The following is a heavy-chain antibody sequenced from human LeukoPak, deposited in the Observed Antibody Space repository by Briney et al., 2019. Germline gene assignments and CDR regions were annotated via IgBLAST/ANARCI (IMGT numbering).Heavy chain of an antibody. D-gene: IGHD3-16*01. V-gene: IGHV3-23*01. CDR2: TSGSGSGI. J-gene: IGHJ4*02. CDR3: AKGIYDYVWGSAPDY. Sequence: GGSLRLSCAASGITFNTYAMAWVRQAPGKGLEWVSSTSGSGSGIFYADSVKGRFTISRDNSDNTLYLQLSRLRAEDTALYYCAKGIYDYVWGSAPDYWGRGTLVTVSS. CDR1: GITFNTYA.